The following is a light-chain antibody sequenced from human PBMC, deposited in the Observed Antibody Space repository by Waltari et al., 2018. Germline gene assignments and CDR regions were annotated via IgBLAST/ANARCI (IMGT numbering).Light chain of an antibody. V-gene: IGKV1-33*01. J-gene: IGKJ4*01. CDR3: QQYDNLPLA. CDR2: DAS. CDR1: QDITNY. Sequence: DIQMTQSPSSLSASVGARATITCQASQDITNYLNWYQQKPGKAPKLLIYDASNLETGVPSRFSGSGSGTDFTFTISSLQPEDIATYYCQQYDNLPLAFGGGTKVEIK.